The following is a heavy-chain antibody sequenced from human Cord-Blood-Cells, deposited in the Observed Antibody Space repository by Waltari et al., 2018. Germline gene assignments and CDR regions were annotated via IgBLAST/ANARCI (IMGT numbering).Heavy chain of an antibody. Sequence: EVQLVESGGGLVQPGGSVRLSCAASGFTFSSYWLHCVGQAPGKGLVWVSRINSDGSSTSYADSVKRRLTISRDNAKNTLYLQMNSLRAEDTAVYYCARGMVRGVISSFDYWGQGTLVTVSS. CDR1: GFTFSSYW. CDR3: ARGMVRGVISSFDY. CDR2: INSDGSST. D-gene: IGHD3-10*01. J-gene: IGHJ4*02. V-gene: IGHV3-74*01.